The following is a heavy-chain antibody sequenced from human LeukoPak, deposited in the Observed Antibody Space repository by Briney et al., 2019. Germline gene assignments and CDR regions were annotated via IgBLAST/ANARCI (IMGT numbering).Heavy chain of an antibody. Sequence: SETLSLTCTVSGGSISSYYWSWIRQPPGKGLEWTGYIYYSGSTNYNPSLKSRVTISVDTSKNQFSLKLSSVTAADTAVYYCARGGGSGWSRGFDYWGQGTLVTVSS. CDR3: ARGGGSGWSRGFDY. J-gene: IGHJ4*02. V-gene: IGHV4-59*01. CDR2: IYYSGST. D-gene: IGHD6-19*01. CDR1: GGSISSYY.